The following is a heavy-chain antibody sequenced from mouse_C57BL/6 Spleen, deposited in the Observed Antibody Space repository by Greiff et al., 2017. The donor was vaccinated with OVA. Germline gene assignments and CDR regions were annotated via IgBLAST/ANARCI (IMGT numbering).Heavy chain of an antibody. Sequence: VKLMESGPELVKPGASVKISCKASGYAFSSSWMNWVKQRPGKGLEWIGRIYPGDGDTNYNGKFKGKATLTADKSSSTAYMQLSSLTSEDSAVYFCARWLTGDPLDYWGQGTTLTVSS. CDR3: ARWLTGDPLDY. D-gene: IGHD4-1*01. CDR2: IYPGDGDT. J-gene: IGHJ2*01. CDR1: GYAFSSSW. V-gene: IGHV1-82*01.